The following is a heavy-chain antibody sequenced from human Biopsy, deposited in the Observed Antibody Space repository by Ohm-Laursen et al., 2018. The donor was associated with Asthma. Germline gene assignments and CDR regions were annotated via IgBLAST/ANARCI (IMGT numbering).Heavy chain of an antibody. CDR1: GGTLNNYA. D-gene: IGHD3-10*02. Sequence: SSVKVSCKSSGGTLNNYAINWVRQAPGQGLEWMGGISPIFGSIKYAQKFQDRVTISADVFRNTVHLELSSLRSEDTAVLYCAKARCYYVYCDMEVWGQGTTVTVSS. V-gene: IGHV1-69*01. CDR2: ISPIFGSI. CDR3: AKARCYYVYCDMEV. J-gene: IGHJ6*02.